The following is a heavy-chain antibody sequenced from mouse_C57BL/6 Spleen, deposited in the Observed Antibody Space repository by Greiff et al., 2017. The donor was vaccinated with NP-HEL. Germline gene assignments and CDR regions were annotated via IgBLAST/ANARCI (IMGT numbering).Heavy chain of an antibody. CDR3: TRSYGKRGDYAMDY. J-gene: IGHJ4*01. CDR2: ISRGGDYT. V-gene: IGHV5-9-1*02. Sequence: EVQLVESGEGLVKPGGSLKLSCAASGFTFSSYAMSWVRQTPEKRLEWVAYISRGGDYTYYADTVKGRFTISRDNARNTLYLQMSSLKSEDTAMYYCTRSYGKRGDYAMDYWGQGTSVTVSS. D-gene: IGHD2-10*02. CDR1: GFTFSSYA.